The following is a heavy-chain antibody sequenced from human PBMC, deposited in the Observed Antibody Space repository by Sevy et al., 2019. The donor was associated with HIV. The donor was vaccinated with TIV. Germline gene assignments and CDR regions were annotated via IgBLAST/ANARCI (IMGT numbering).Heavy chain of an antibody. Sequence: GGSLRLSCAASGFTFSSYYMNWVRQAPGKGLEWVSSVSRLSNYIYYADSVKGRFTISRDNAKDSLYLQMNSLRAEDTAIYYCARRLINWDGVDVWGQGTTVTVSS. V-gene: IGHV3-21*01. J-gene: IGHJ6*02. CDR3: ARRLINWDGVDV. CDR1: GFTFSSYY. D-gene: IGHD7-27*01. CDR2: VSRLSNYI.